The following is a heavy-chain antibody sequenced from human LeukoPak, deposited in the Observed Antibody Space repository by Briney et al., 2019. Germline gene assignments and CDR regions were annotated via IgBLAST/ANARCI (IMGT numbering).Heavy chain of an antibody. CDR1: GYTFTNYA. CDR2: INTNTGNP. D-gene: IGHD6-19*01. Sequence: ASVKVSCKASGYTFTNYAMNWVRQAPGQGLEWMGWINTNTGNPTYAQGFTGRFVFSLDTSVSTAYLQISSLEAEDTAVYYCARARSGWTSDAFDIWGQGTMVTVSS. J-gene: IGHJ3*02. CDR3: ARARSGWTSDAFDI. V-gene: IGHV7-4-1*02.